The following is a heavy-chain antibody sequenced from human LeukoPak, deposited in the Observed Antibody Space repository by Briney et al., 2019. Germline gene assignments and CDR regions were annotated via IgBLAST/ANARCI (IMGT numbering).Heavy chain of an antibody. J-gene: IGHJ4*02. Sequence: GALRLSCAASGFTFSSYAMSWVRQAPGKGLEWVSAISGSGGSTYYADSVKGRFTISRDNSKNTLYLQMNSLRAQDTAVYYCAKELWFGELLYRDWGQGTLVTVSS. CDR1: GFTFSSYA. CDR3: AKELWFGELLYRD. D-gene: IGHD3-10*01. V-gene: IGHV3-23*01. CDR2: ISGSGGST.